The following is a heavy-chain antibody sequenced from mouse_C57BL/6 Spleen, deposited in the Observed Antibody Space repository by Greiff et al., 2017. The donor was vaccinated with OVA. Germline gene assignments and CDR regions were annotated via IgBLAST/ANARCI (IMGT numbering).Heavy chain of an antibody. CDR2: IYPGDGDT. V-gene: IGHV1-82*01. CDR3: ARRETGLYFDY. J-gene: IGHJ2*01. D-gene: IGHD4-1*01. CDR1: GYAFSSSW. Sequence: VQLQQSGPELVKPGASVKISCKASGYAFSSSWMNWVKQRPGQGLEWIGRIYPGDGDTNYNGKFKGKATLTADKSSSTAYMQLSSLTSEDSAVYFCARRETGLYFDYWGQGTTLTVSS.